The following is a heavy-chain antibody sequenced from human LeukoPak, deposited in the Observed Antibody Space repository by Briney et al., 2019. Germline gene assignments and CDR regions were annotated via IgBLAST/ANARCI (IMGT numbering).Heavy chain of an antibody. D-gene: IGHD3-3*01. CDR3: ASRVPNVLRFLEWSRGEYGMDV. CDR1: GYTFTSYD. J-gene: IGHJ6*02. Sequence: ASVKVSCKASGYTFTSYDINWVRQATGQGLEWMGWMNPNSGNTGYAQKSQGRVAMTRNTSISTAYMELSSLRSEDTAVYYCASRVPNVLRFLEWSRGEYGMDVWGQGTTVTVSS. V-gene: IGHV1-8*01. CDR2: MNPNSGNT.